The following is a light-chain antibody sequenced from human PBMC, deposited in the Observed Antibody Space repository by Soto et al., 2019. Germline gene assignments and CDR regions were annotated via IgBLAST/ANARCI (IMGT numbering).Light chain of an antibody. CDR3: QQYNNWPPWT. CDR2: GAS. CDR1: QSVSSSY. J-gene: IGKJ1*01. V-gene: IGKV3-15*01. Sequence: EIVLTQSPAILSLSPGERATLSCRASQSVSSSYLAWYQQKPGQAPRLLIYGASTRATGIPARFSGSGSGTEFTLTISSLQSEDFAVYYCQQYNNWPPWTFGQGTKVDI.